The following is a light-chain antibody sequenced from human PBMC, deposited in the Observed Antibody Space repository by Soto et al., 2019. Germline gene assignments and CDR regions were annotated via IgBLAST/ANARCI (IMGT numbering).Light chain of an antibody. CDR2: DVS. J-gene: IGLJ1*01. CDR1: SSDVGGYNF. Sequence: QSVLTQPASVSGSPGQSITISCTGTSSDVGGYNFVSWYQQHPGKAPKLMIYDVSIRPSGVSNRFSGSKSGTTASLTISGLQAEDEADYYCCSYTSSTSYVFGTGTKATVL. CDR3: CSYTSSTSYV. V-gene: IGLV2-14*01.